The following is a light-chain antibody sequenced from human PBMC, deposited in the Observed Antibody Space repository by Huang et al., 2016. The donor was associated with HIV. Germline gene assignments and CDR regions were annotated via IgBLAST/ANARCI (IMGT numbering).Light chain of an antibody. CDR3: QQRYNWPRT. V-gene: IGKV3-11*01. J-gene: IGKJ2*01. Sequence: IVLTQSPATLSLSPGETATLSCGTSQSINNSLAGYQQKPGQAPRLLIYYSSNRATGVPARFSGSGSGTGFALTISSLEPEDSAVYYCQQRYNWPRTFGQGTKLEI. CDR1: QSINNS. CDR2: YSS.